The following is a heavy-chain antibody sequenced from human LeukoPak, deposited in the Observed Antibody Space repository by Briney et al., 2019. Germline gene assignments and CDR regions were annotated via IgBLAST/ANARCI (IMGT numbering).Heavy chain of an antibody. Sequence: PSETLSLTCTVSGGSISSNGYYWNWVRQAPGKGLEWVSSISSSSSYIYYADSVKGRFTISRDNAKNSLYLQMNSLRAEDTAVYYCARDHTTYSSWYGMDVWGQGTTVTVSS. CDR3: ARDHTTYSSWYGMDV. J-gene: IGHJ6*02. CDR1: GGSISSNGYY. D-gene: IGHD6-13*01. V-gene: IGHV3-21*01. CDR2: ISSSSSYI.